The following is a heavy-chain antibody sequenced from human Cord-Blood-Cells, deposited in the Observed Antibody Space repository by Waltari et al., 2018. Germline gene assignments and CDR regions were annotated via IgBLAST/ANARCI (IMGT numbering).Heavy chain of an antibody. D-gene: IGHD3-3*01. CDR1: GGTFSGSA. CDR2: IIPIFGTA. Sequence: QVQLVQSGAEVKKPGSSVKVSCKASGGTFSGSALSWVRQAPGQGLEWMGGIIPIFGTANYAQKFQGRVTITADKSTSTAYMELSSLRSEDTAVYYCASGTIFGVVINWFDPWGQGTLVTVSS. CDR3: ASGTIFGVVINWFDP. V-gene: IGHV1-69*06. J-gene: IGHJ5*02.